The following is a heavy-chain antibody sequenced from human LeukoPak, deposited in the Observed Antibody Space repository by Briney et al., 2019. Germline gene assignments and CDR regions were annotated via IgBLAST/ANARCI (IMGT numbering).Heavy chain of an antibody. Sequence: GGSLRLSCAASGFTFSSYGMHWVRQVPGKGLEWVAVISYDGSNKYYADSVKGRFTISRDNSKNTLYLQMNSLRAEDTAVYYCAKDAPPYYYDSSGYYGDYWGQGTLVTVSS. CDR2: ISYDGSNK. V-gene: IGHV3-30*18. D-gene: IGHD3-22*01. CDR3: AKDAPPYYYDSSGYYGDY. J-gene: IGHJ4*02. CDR1: GFTFSSYG.